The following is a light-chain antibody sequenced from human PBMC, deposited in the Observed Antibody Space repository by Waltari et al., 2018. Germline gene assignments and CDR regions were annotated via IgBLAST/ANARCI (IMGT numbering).Light chain of an antibody. CDR1: SSDVDDYTF. Sequence: QSALPQPRSVSRSPGQSVTISCTGISSDVDDYTFVSWYQQQPGKAPKLLSHDVTRRRSEAPDRASGSKSVNTASLTISGLQAEDEADYYCCSDVGSHTEWVFGGGTKLTVL. J-gene: IGLJ3*02. CDR3: CSDVGSHTEWV. CDR2: DVT. V-gene: IGLV2-11*01.